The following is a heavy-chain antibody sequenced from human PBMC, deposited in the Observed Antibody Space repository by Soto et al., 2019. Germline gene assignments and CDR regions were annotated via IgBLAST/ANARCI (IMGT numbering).Heavy chain of an antibody. CDR1: GGSISSGGYY. CDR2: IYYSGST. D-gene: IGHD6-6*01. Sequence: LSLTCTVSGGSISSGGYYWSWIRQHPGKGLEWIGYIYYSGSTYYNPSLKSRVTISVDTSKNQFSLKLSSVTAADTAVYYCARCGSSLYFDYWGQGTLVTVSS. CDR3: ARCGSSLYFDY. V-gene: IGHV4-31*03. J-gene: IGHJ4*02.